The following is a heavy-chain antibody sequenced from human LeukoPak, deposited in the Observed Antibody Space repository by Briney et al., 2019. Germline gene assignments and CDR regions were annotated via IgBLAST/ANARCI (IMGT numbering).Heavy chain of an antibody. CDR3: AAVRGVGATTAFDI. Sequence: GGSLRLSCAASGFTFSTYAMSWVRQAPGKGLEWVSGISESGSSTYYADSVKGRFTISRDNSKNTLYLQMNSLRAEDTAVYYCAAVRGVGATTAFDIWGQGTMVTVSS. D-gene: IGHD1-26*01. J-gene: IGHJ3*02. CDR1: GFTFSTYA. V-gene: IGHV3-23*01. CDR2: ISESGSST.